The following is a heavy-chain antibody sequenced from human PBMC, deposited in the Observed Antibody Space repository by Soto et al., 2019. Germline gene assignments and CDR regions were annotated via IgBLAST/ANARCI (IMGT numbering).Heavy chain of an antibody. V-gene: IGHV1-58*02. CDR1: GFTFTSSA. CDR2: IVVGSGNT. D-gene: IGHD6-13*01. J-gene: IGHJ3*02. CDR3: ASLIRSKGAAAPTDSWAFDI. Sequence: ASVKVSCKASGFTFTSSAMQWVRQARGQRLEWIGWIVVGSGNTNYAQKFQERVTITRDMSTSTAYMELSSLRSEDTAVYYCASLIRSKGAAAPTDSWAFDIWGQGTMVTVSS.